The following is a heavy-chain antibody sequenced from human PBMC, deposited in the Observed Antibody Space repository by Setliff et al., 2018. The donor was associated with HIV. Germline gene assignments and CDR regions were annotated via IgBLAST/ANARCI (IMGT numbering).Heavy chain of an antibody. CDR3: AKDRSGSYSFARD. Sequence: LTCAASGFTFSSYEMNWVRQAPGKGLEWLSYISSSGSTIYYADSVKGRFTVSRDSAKNSLYLQMNSLRAEDTAVYYCAKDRSGSYSFARDWGQGTLVTVSS. J-gene: IGHJ4*02. CDR2: ISSSGSTI. V-gene: IGHV3-48*03. CDR1: GFTFSSYE. D-gene: IGHD1-26*01.